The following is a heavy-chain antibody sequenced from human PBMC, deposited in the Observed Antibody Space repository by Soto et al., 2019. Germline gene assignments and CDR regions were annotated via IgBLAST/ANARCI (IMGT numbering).Heavy chain of an antibody. CDR3: ARDGGGSYGEDDDFDI. CDR2: ISSSSSYI. CDR1: GFTFSSYS. V-gene: IGHV3-21*01. Sequence: EVQLVESGGGLVKPGGSLRLSCAASGFTFSSYSMNWVRQAPGKGLECVSSISSSSSYIYYADSVKGRFTISRDNAKNSLYLQMNSLRAEDTAVYYCARDGGGSYGEDDDFDIWGQGTMVTVSS. J-gene: IGHJ3*02. D-gene: IGHD1-26*01.